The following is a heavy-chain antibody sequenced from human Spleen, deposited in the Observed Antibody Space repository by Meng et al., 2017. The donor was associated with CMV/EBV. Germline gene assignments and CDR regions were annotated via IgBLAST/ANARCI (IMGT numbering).Heavy chain of an antibody. V-gene: IGHV1-2*02. CDR3: ARAPLSGFDY. D-gene: IGHD3-10*01. J-gene: IGHJ4*02. CDR1: GYSVTGYF. CDR2: INPSNGVT. Sequence: VSCKASGYSVTGYFIHWVRQAPGQGLEWMGWINPSNGVTNFVREFQGRVTLTRDTSITTTYMELSGLRSDDTAVYYCARAPLSGFDYWGQGTLVTVSS.